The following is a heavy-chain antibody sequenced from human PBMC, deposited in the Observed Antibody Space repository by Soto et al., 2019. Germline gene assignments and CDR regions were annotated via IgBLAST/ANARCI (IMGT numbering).Heavy chain of an antibody. J-gene: IGHJ4*02. CDR2: IIPIFGTA. D-gene: IGHD3-10*01. CDR1: GGTFSSYA. V-gene: IGHV1-69*01. Sequence: QVQLVQSGAEVKKPGSSVKVSCKASGGTFSSYAISWVRQAPGQGLEWMGGIIPIFGTANYAQKFQGRVTITADESTSTAYRELSRLRSEDTAVYYCARVGLTMVRGVIKTYYFDYWGQGTLVTVSS. CDR3: ARVGLTMVRGVIKTYYFDY.